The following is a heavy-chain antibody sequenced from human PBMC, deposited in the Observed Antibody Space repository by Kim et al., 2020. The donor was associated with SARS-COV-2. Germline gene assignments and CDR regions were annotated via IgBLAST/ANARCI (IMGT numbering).Heavy chain of an antibody. D-gene: IGHD3-22*01. Sequence: SETLSLTCTVSGGSISSSSYYWGWIRQPPGKGLEWIGSIYYSGSTYYNPSLKSRVTISVDTTKNQFSLKLSSVTAADTAVYSCARSPYYYDSSGVPYYF. CDR3: ARSPYYYDSSGVPYYF. V-gene: IGHV4-39*01. CDR2: IYYSGST. CDR1: GGSISSSSYY. J-gene: IGHJ4*01.